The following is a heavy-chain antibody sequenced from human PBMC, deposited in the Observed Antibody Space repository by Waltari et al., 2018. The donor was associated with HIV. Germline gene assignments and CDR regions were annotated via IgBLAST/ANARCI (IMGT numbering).Heavy chain of an antibody. J-gene: IGHJ6*02. CDR3: ARGPLGYCSSTSCYPYYYYGMDV. CDR2: IYSGGST. D-gene: IGHD2-2*01. CDR1: GFTVSSNY. V-gene: IGHV3-53*01. Sequence: EVQLVESGGGLIQPGGSLRLSCAASGFTVSSNYMRWVRQAPGKGLEWVSVIYSGGSTYYADSVKGRFTISRDNSKNTLYLQMNSLRAEDTAVYYCARGPLGYCSSTSCYPYYYYGMDVWGQGTTVTVSS.